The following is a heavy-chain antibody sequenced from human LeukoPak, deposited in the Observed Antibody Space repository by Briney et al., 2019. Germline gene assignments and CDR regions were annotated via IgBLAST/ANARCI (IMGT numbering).Heavy chain of an antibody. D-gene: IGHD1-1*01. CDR1: GFTFSSYA. J-gene: IGHJ4*02. CDR2: ISYDGSNK. V-gene: IGHV3-30-3*01. CDR3: ARDGTLFDY. Sequence: GGSLRLSCAASGFTFSSYAMHWVRQAPGKGLEWVAVISYDGSNKYYADSVKGRFTISRDNPKNTLYLQMNSLRAEDTAVYYCARDGTLFDYWGQGTLVTVSS.